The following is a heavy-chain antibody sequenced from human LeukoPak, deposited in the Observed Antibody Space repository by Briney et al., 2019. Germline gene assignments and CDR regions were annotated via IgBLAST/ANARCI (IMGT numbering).Heavy chain of an antibody. Sequence: SETLSLTCTVSGGSISSGDYYWSWIRQPPGKGLEWIGYIYYSGSTYYNPSLKSRVTISVDTSKNQFSLKLSSVTAADTAVYYCARLLWFGELLRYFDYWGQGTLVTVSS. V-gene: IGHV4-30-4*08. CDR1: GGSISSGDYY. CDR3: ARLLWFGELLRYFDY. CDR2: IYYSGST. D-gene: IGHD3-10*01. J-gene: IGHJ4*02.